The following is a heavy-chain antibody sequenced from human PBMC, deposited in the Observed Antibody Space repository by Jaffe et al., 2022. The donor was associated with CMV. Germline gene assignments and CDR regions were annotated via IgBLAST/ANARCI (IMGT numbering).Heavy chain of an antibody. CDR3: ARGPSQYYDFWSGYYGYYYYGMDV. CDR2: MNPNSGNT. J-gene: IGHJ6*02. CDR1: GYTFTSYD. V-gene: IGHV1-8*01. D-gene: IGHD3-3*01. Sequence: QVQLVQSGAEVKKPGASVKVSCKASGYTFTSYDINWVRQATGQGLEWMGWMNPNSGNTGYAQKFQGRVTMTRNTSISTAYMELSSLRSEDTAVYYCARGPSQYYDFWSGYYGYYYYGMDVWGQGTTVTVSS.